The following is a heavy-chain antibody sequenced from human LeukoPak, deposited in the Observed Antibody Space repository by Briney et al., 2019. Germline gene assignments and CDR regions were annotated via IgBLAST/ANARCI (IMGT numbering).Heavy chain of an antibody. V-gene: IGHV3-49*03. D-gene: IGHD4-17*01. CDR2: IRSKGYGGTT. J-gene: IGHJ4*02. Sequence: PGRSLRLSCTASGFTFGAYPMSWFRPAPGKGLEWVGFIRSKGYGGTTEYAASVKGRFTISRDDSKNIAYLQMNSLKTEDTAVYFCTRDYGDVEYWGQGTLVTVSS. CDR3: TRDYGDVEY. CDR1: GFTFGAYP.